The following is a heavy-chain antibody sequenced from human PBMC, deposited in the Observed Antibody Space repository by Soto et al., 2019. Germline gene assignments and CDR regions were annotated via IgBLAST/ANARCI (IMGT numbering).Heavy chain of an antibody. D-gene: IGHD2-8*01. CDR1: GDSISSDNW. CDR3: ARNGVYSLGS. Sequence: QVQLQESGPGLVRPSETLSLTCAVSGDSISSDNWWNWVRQPPGQGLEWIGEVYRSGSTHYDPSLKSRVTISVDMSKNQYSLTLTSVTAADTAIYYCARNGVYSLGSWGQGTLVTVSS. V-gene: IGHV4-4*02. CDR2: VYRSGST. J-gene: IGHJ5*02.